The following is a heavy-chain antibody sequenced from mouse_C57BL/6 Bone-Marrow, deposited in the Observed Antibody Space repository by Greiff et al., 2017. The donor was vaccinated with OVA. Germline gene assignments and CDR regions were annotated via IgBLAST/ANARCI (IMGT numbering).Heavy chain of an antibody. Sequence: EVKLQESGGGLVKPGGSLKLSCAASGFTFSDYGMHWVRQAPEKGLEWVAYISSGSSTIYYADTVKGRFTISRDNAKNTLFLQMTSLRSEDTAMYYCARRVVATDWYFDVWGTGTTVTVSS. CDR3: ARRVVATDWYFDV. CDR2: ISSGSSTI. CDR1: GFTFSDYG. D-gene: IGHD1-1*01. V-gene: IGHV5-17*01. J-gene: IGHJ1*03.